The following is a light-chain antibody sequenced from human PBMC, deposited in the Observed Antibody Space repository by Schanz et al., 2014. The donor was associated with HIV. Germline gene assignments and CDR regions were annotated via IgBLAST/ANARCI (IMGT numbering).Light chain of an antibody. CDR1: SSDVGDYNY. J-gene: IGLJ2*01. CDR2: EVD. CDR3: SSYAGSLPLV. Sequence: QSALTQPPSASGSPGQSVTISCTGTSSDVGDYNYVSWYQQHPGKAPKLMIYEVDKRPSGVPDRFSGSKSGNTASLTVSGLQAEDEADYYCSSYAGSLPLVFGGGTKLTVL. V-gene: IGLV2-8*01.